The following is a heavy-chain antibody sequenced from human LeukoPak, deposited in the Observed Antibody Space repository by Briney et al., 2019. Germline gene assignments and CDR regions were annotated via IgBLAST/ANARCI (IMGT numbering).Heavy chain of an antibody. D-gene: IGHD3-10*01. CDR3: ATVGGSGSYLAY. J-gene: IGHJ4*02. V-gene: IGHV4-59*01. CDR2: IYYSGST. Sequence: SETLSLTCTVSGGSISSYYWSWIRQPPGKGLDWIGYIYYSGSTNYNPSLKSRVTISVDTSKNQFSLKLSSVTAADTAVYYCATVGGSGSYLAYWGQGTLVTVSS. CDR1: GGSISSYY.